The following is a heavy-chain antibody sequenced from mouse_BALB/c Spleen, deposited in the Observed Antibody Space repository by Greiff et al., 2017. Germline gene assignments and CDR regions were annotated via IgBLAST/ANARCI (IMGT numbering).Heavy chain of an antibody. Sequence: EVQLVESGGGLVQPKGSLKLSCAASGFTFNTYAMNWVRQAPGKGLEWVARIRSKSNNYATYYADSVKDRFTISRDDSQSMLYLQMNNLKTEDTAMYYCVRQGYYYGSSPYYYAMDYWGQGTSVTVSS. CDR1: GFTFNTYA. V-gene: IGHV10-1*02. D-gene: IGHD1-1*01. J-gene: IGHJ4*01. CDR3: VRQGYYYGSSPYYYAMDY. CDR2: IRSKSNNYAT.